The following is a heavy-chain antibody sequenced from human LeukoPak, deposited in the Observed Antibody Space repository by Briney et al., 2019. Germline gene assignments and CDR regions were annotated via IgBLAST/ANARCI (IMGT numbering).Heavy chain of an antibody. D-gene: IGHD6-19*01. V-gene: IGHV3-15*01. CDR2: IKSKTDGGTT. Sequence: GGSLRLSCAASGFTFSNVWMSWVRQAPGQGLDWVGRIKSKTDGGTTDYAAPVKGRFTISRDDSKNTLNLQMNSLKTEDTAVYYCTPSIAVAGSLDYWGQGTLVTVSS. J-gene: IGHJ4*02. CDR1: GFTFSNVW. CDR3: TPSIAVAGSLDY.